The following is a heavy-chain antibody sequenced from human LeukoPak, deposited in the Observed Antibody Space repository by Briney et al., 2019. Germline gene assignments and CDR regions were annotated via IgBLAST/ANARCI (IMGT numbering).Heavy chain of an antibody. CDR3: ARDRMAVADPFDY. J-gene: IGHJ4*02. V-gene: IGHV4-59*12. Sequence: SETLSLTCTVSGGSISSYYWSWIRQPPGKGLEWIGYIYYSGSTNYNPSLKSRVTISVDTSKNQFSLKLSSVTAADTAVYYCARDRMAVADPFDYWGQGTLVTVSS. CDR1: GGSISSYY. D-gene: IGHD6-19*01. CDR2: IYYSGST.